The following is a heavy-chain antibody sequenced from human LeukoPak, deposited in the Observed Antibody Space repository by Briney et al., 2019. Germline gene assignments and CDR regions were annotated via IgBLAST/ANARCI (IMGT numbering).Heavy chain of an antibody. J-gene: IGHJ4*02. V-gene: IGHV4-34*01. D-gene: IGHD1-26*01. CDR3: ARLTGDGGRFDY. Sequence: SETLSLTCAVYGGSFSGYYWSWIRQPPGKGLEWIGEINHSGSTNYNPSLKSRVTISVDTSKNQFSLKLSSVTAADTAVYYCARLTGDGGRFDYWGQGTLVTVSS. CDR1: GGSFSGYY. CDR2: INHSGST.